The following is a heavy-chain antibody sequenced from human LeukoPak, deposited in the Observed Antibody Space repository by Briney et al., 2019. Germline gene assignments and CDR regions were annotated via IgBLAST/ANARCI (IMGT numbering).Heavy chain of an antibody. Sequence: SSVKVSCKASGYTFTSYGISWVRQAPGQGGEWMEWTTDYNGNTNYDQQLQGRVTMTTDTSTSKAYMELRTLSSDDTAVYYCARDGLWFGSPVDYWGQGTLVTVSS. CDR2: TTDYNGNT. CDR1: GYTFTSYG. CDR3: ARDGLWFGSPVDY. V-gene: IGHV1-18*01. J-gene: IGHJ4*02. D-gene: IGHD3-10*01.